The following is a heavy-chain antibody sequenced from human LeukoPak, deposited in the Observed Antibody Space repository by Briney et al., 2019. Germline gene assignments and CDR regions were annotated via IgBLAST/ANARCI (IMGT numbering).Heavy chain of an antibody. CDR1: GYTFTDCF. CDR3: ARDYLASSGYSAWGY. CDR2: INPKSGGT. V-gene: IGHV1-2*02. J-gene: IGHJ4*02. Sequence: ASVKVSCKASGYTFTDCFLHWGRQAPGQGLEWMGWINPKSGGTNYAQKFQGRVTMTRDTSINTASLELSSLTSDDTAVYYCARDYLASSGYSAWGYWGQGTLVTVSS. D-gene: IGHD3-22*01.